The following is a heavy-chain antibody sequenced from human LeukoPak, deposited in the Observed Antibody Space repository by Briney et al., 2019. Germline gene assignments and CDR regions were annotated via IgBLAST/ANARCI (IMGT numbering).Heavy chain of an antibody. Sequence: ALVKVSCKASGYTFTGYYMHWVRQAPGQGLEWMGWINPNSGGTNYAQKFQGRVTMTRDTSISTAYKELSRLRSDDTAVYYCARVYQLLENNWFDPWGQGTLVTVSS. J-gene: IGHJ5*02. V-gene: IGHV1-2*02. D-gene: IGHD2-2*01. CDR2: INPNSGGT. CDR3: ARVYQLLENNWFDP. CDR1: GYTFTGYY.